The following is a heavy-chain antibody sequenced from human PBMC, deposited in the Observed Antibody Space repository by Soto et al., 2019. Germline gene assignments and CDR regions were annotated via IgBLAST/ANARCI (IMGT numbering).Heavy chain of an antibody. V-gene: IGHV4-31*03. CDR1: GGSISSGGYY. J-gene: IGHJ4*02. D-gene: IGHD3-10*01. CDR2: IFYSGTT. Sequence: SETLSLTCTVSGGSISSGGYYWSWIRQHPGKGLEWIGYIFYSGTTYYNPSLKSRVTISVDTSKNQFSLKLSFVTAADTAVYYCATRFYSSGVLFDYWGPGTQVTVSS. CDR3: ATRFYSSGVLFDY.